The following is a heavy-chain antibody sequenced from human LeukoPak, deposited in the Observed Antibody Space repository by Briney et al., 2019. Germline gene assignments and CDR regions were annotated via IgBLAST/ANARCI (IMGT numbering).Heavy chain of an antibody. CDR1: GFTFSSYA. V-gene: IGHV3-23*01. CDR3: AKAPSFYSSGWYYFDY. J-gene: IGHJ4*02. D-gene: IGHD6-19*01. CDR2: ISGSASSS. Sequence: PGGSLRLSCAASGFTFSSYAMRWVRQATGKGLVWVSAISGSASSSYYADSVKVRFNISGDNSKNSLYLRMNSLRDKDTAVYYCAKAPSFYSSGWYYFDYWGQGTLVTVSS.